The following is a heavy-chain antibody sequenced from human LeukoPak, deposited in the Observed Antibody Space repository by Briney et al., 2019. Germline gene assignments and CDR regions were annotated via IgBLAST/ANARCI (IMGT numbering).Heavy chain of an antibody. CDR3: VRDNGGSERGLVSDYFDY. CDR2: IYYSGST. J-gene: IGHJ4*02. CDR1: GDSITPNHYY. Sequence: ASETLSLTCTVSGDSITPNHYYWGWIRQPPGRGLEWIGSIYYSGSTYYNPSLKSRVTISVDTSKNQFSLKLSSVTAADTAVYYCVRDNGGSERGLVSDYFDYWGQGTLVTVSS. V-gene: IGHV4-39*07. D-gene: IGHD4-23*01.